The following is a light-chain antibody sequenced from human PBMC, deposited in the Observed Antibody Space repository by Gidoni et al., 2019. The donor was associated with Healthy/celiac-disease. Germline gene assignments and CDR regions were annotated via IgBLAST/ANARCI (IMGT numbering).Light chain of an antibody. Sequence: SVLTQPPSASGTPGQRVTISCSGSSSNIGSNTVTWYQQLPGTAPKLLIYSNNQRPSGVPDRFSGSKSGTSASLAISGLQSEDEADYYCAAWDDSLNGLVVFGGGTKLTVL. V-gene: IGLV1-44*01. CDR2: SNN. CDR3: AAWDDSLNGLVV. J-gene: IGLJ2*01. CDR1: SSNIGSNT.